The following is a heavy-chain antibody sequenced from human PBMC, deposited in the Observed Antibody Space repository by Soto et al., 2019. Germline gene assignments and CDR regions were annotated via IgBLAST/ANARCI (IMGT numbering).Heavy chain of an antibody. CDR2: IYNSGST. CDR1: GGSISSYY. D-gene: IGHD3-10*01. V-gene: IGHV4-59*01. J-gene: IGHJ6*02. Sequence: PSETLSLTCTVSGGSISSYYWSWIRQPPGKGLEWIGYIYNSGSTNHNPSLKGRVTASVDTSYNTSLQSRVTISIDTSKNQFSLKLTSVTAADTAVYYCARGVGFGYYYYHMDLWGQGTTVTVSS. CDR3: ARGVGFGYYYYHMDL.